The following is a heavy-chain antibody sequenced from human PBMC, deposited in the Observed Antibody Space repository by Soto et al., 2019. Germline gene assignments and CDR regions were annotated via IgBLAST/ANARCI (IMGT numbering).Heavy chain of an antibody. V-gene: IGHV3-23*01. CDR2: ISGGGGST. Sequence: EVQLLESGGGLVQPGGSLRLSCAASEFTFSSYAMSWVGQAPGKGRDWVSAISGGGGSTYYAASVKGGFTISRDNSKNTLYLQMNSLRAEDTAVYYCAKGGTMTRNNYFDYWGRGTLVTVSS. D-gene: IGHD4-17*01. CDR3: AKGGTMTRNNYFDY. CDR1: EFTFSSYA. J-gene: IGHJ4*02.